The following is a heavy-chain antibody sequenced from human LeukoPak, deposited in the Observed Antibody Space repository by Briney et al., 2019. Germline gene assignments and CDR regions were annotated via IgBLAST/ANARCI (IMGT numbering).Heavy chain of an antibody. CDR3: ARDGRITMVRGVIDY. J-gene: IGHJ4*02. CDR1: GFTFSSYG. Sequence: GGSLRLSCAASGFTFSSYGMHWVRQAPGKGLEWVAVIWYGGSNKYYADSVKGRFTISRDNSKNTLYLQMNSLRAEDTAVYYCARDGRITMVRGVIDYWGQGTLVTVSS. D-gene: IGHD3-10*01. CDR2: IWYGGSNK. V-gene: IGHV3-33*01.